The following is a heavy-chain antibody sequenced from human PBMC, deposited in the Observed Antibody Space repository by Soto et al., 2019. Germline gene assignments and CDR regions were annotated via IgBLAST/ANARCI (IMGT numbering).Heavy chain of an antibody. CDR3: AKDRAAAARRAGWFDP. V-gene: IGHV3-30*18. CDR2: ISYDGSNK. D-gene: IGHD6-13*01. Sequence: GGSLRLSCAASGFTFSSYGMHWVRQAPGKGLEWVAVISYDGSNKYYADSVKGRFTISRDNSKNTLYLQMNSLRAEDTAVYYCAKDRAAAARRAGWFDPWGQGTLVTVSS. J-gene: IGHJ5*02. CDR1: GFTFSSYG.